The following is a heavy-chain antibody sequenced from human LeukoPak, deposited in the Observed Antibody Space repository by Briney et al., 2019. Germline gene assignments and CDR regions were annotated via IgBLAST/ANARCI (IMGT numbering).Heavy chain of an antibody. CDR3: TRDGDGYYY. Sequence: GGSLRLSCAASGFSFSSNWMSWVRQAPGKRPEWVANIKEDGSEDYYVDSVKGRFTISRDNAKNSLYLQMNSLRVEDTAMYYCTRDGDGYYYWGQGTLVTVSS. CDR2: IKEDGSED. D-gene: IGHD5-18*01. J-gene: IGHJ4*02. CDR1: GFSFSSNW. V-gene: IGHV3-7*01.